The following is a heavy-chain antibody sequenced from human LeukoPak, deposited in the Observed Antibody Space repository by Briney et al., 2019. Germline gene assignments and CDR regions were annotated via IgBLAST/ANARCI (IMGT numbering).Heavy chain of an antibody. CDR3: ARGQGDYYGSGSYYNFDY. J-gene: IGHJ4*02. CDR2: IIPIFGIA. Sequence: SVKVSCKASGATFSSYAISWVRQAPGQGLEWMGRIIPIFGIANYAQKFQGRVTITTGESKSTAYMEVSSLRSEDPAVYFCARGQGDYYGSGSYYNFDYWGQGTLVTVSS. CDR1: GATFSSYA. V-gene: IGHV1-69*05. D-gene: IGHD3-10*01.